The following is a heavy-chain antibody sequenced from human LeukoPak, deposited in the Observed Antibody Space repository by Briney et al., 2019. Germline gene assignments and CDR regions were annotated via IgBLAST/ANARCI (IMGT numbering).Heavy chain of an antibody. CDR1: GYTFTSYD. D-gene: IGHD2-2*01. V-gene: IGHV1-8*01. CDR3: ARAGGYCSSTSCYPGSNYYYGMDV. CDR2: MNPNSGNT. J-gene: IGHJ6*02. Sequence: ASVKVSCKASGYTFTSYDINWVRQATGQGLEWMGWMNPNSGNTGYAQKFQGRVTMTRNTSISTAYMELSSLRSEDTAVYYCARAGGYCSSTSCYPGSNYYYGMDVWGQGTLVTVSS.